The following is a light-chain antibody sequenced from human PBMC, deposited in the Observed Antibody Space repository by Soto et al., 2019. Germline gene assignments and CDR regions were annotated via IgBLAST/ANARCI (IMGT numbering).Light chain of an antibody. CDR2: DAS. Sequence: EIVLTQSPATLSLSPGERTTLSCRASQSVSNYLAWYQQKPGQAPRLLIYDASNRATGIPARFSGSGSGTDFALTMSSLEPEDFAVYYCQQRSNWPPLTFGGGTKVEIK. J-gene: IGKJ4*01. CDR1: QSVSNY. CDR3: QQRSNWPPLT. V-gene: IGKV3-11*01.